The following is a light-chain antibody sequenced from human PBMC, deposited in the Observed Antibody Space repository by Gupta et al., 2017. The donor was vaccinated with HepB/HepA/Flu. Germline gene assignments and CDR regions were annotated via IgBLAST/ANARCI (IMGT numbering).Light chain of an antibody. CDR1: QDISSY. J-gene: IGKJ2*01. V-gene: IGKV1-9*01. CDR2: AAS. CDR3: QQLVNCPYT. Sequence: DIQLTQSPSFLSASVGDRVTLTCRATQDISSYLAWYQQKPGKVPEVLIYAASTLQSGVPSRFSGSGSGTEFTLTINSLQPEDFATYYCQQLVNCPYTFGQGTKLDIK.